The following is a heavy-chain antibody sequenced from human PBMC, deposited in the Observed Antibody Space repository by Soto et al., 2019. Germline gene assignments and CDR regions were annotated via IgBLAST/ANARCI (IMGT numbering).Heavy chain of an antibody. CDR1: GFTFSSYA. CDR2: ISGSGGST. J-gene: IGHJ6*03. Sequence: QLGGSLRLSCAASGFTFSSYAMSWVRQAPGKGLEWVSAISGSGGSTYYADSVKGRFTISRDNSKNTLYLQMNSLRAEDTAVYYCAKGPLFSSSRVWVRYMDVWGKGTTVTVSS. CDR3: AKGPLFSSSRVWVRYMDV. D-gene: IGHD6-6*01. V-gene: IGHV3-23*01.